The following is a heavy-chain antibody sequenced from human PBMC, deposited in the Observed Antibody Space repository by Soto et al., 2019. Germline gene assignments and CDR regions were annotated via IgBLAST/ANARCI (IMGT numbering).Heavy chain of an antibody. Sequence: GSLLLACAVSGFTFSNYAVNGVRQAPGKGLEWVAVILYDGSVQHYADSVKGRFTVSRDNSKNTVYLQMNSLTPEDTATYYCAREASVAALNWFDPWGQGTLVTVYS. CDR2: ILYDGSVQ. CDR3: AREASVAALNWFDP. V-gene: IGHV3-30-3*01. CDR1: GFTFSNYA. J-gene: IGHJ5*02. D-gene: IGHD6-6*01.